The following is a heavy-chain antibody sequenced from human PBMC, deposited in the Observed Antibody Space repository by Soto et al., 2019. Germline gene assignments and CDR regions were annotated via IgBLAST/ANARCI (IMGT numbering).Heavy chain of an antibody. CDR3: ARVLSLGSTWYFDY. CDR1: ASSITDASY. J-gene: IGHJ4*02. D-gene: IGHD6-13*01. Sequence: SETLSLTCTVSASSITDASYWGWIRQPPGKGLEWIGSSHHGGGTYYNPSLKSRVTISVDTSKNQLSLKLTSVAAADAAVYYCARVLSLGSTWYFDYWGQGTQVTVSS. CDR2: SHHGGGT. V-gene: IGHV4-38-2*02.